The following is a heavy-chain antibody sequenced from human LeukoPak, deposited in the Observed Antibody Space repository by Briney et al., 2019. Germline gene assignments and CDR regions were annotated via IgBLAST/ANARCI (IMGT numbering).Heavy chain of an antibody. J-gene: IGHJ4*02. Sequence: GGSLRLSCAASGFTFSSYGMSWVRQAPGRGLEWVSAISGSGGSTYYADSVKGRFTISRDNSKNTLYLQMNSLRAEDTAVYYCAKVAGYSYVGVYYFDYWGQGTLVTVSS. CDR1: GFTFSSYG. D-gene: IGHD5-18*01. V-gene: IGHV3-23*01. CDR3: AKVAGYSYVGVYYFDY. CDR2: ISGSGGST.